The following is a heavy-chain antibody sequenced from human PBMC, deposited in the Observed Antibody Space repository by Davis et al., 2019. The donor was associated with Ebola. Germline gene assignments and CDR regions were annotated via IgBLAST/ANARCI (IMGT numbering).Heavy chain of an antibody. CDR3: ARDPTVTPLDY. J-gene: IGHJ4*02. V-gene: IGHV1-69*04. D-gene: IGHD4-17*01. CDR2: IIPILGIA. CDR1: GGTFSSYA. Sequence: SVKVSCKASGGTFSSYAISWVRQAPGQGLEWMGRIIPILGIANYAQKFQGRVTITADKSTSTAYMELRSLRSDDTAVYYCARDPTVTPLDYWGQGTLVTVSS.